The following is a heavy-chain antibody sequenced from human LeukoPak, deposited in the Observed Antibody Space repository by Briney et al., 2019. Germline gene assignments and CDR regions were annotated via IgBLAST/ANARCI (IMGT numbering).Heavy chain of an antibody. V-gene: IGHV4-39*01. J-gene: IGHJ4*02. CDR1: GDSVRTSNSY. CDR3: ARHPHYYFDYSAR. Sequence: TASETLSLTCTVSGDSVRTSNSYWGWIRQPPGKGLVWIVSMYYSGNTYYNPSLKSRVTISVDTSKNQLSLRLSSVTAADTAVYYCARHPHYYFDYSARWGQGTLVTVSS. D-gene: IGHD3-22*01. CDR2: MYYSGNT.